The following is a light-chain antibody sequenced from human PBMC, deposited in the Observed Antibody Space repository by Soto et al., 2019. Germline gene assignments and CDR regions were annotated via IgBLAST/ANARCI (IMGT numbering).Light chain of an antibody. CDR1: QNVGNNY. CDR3: QQCATSPLI. Sequence: EILLTQSPGTLSLSPGETATLSCRASQNVGNNYLAWYQQRPGQAPRLLIYTASKRAPGIPDRFSGSGSGTDFTLTISRLEPEDSAVYFCQQCATSPLIFGGWTKVEI. CDR2: TAS. V-gene: IGKV3-20*01. J-gene: IGKJ4*01.